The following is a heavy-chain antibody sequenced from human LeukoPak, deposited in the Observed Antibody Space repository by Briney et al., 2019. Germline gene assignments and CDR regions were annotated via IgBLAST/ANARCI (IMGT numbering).Heavy chain of an antibody. Sequence: ASVKVSCRASRYTFTGYYIHWVRQAPGQGLEWMGSINPISGGTDYAQKFQGRVTMTRDTSISTAYMELSSLRSDDMAVYYCAMDRGVVGASLYFLDYWGQGTLVKVSS. D-gene: IGHD1-26*01. V-gene: IGHV1-2*02. CDR1: RYTFTGYY. CDR3: AMDRGVVGASLYFLDY. J-gene: IGHJ4*02. CDR2: INPISGGT.